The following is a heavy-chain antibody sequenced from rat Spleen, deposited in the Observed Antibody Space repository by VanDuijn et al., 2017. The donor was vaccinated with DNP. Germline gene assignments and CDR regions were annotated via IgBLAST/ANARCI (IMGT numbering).Heavy chain of an antibody. J-gene: IGHJ2*01. D-gene: IGHD1-11*01. V-gene: IGHV4-2*01. Sequence: EVKLVESGGGLVQPGKSLKLSCAASGFNFNDNWMGWVRQAPGKGLEWIGEINKERGTIIYSPSLKDKFAISRDTAQNILYLQMSKLGSEDTAIYYCAKGPNYGGWSDYFDYWGQGVMVTVSS. CDR1: GFNFNDNW. CDR2: INKERGTI. CDR3: AKGPNYGGWSDYFDY.